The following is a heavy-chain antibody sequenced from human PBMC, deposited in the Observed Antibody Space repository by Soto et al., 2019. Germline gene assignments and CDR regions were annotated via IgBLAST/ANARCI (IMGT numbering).Heavy chain of an antibody. J-gene: IGHJ4*02. D-gene: IGHD3-16*01. V-gene: IGHV4-59*01. Sequence: PSETLSLTCTFSGGSISSYYWSWIRQPPGKGLEWIGYIYYSGSTNYNPSLKSRVTISIDTSKNQFSLKLSSVTAADTAVYYCARAWGYYFDYWGQGTLVTVSS. CDR1: GGSISSYY. CDR2: IYYSGST. CDR3: ARAWGYYFDY.